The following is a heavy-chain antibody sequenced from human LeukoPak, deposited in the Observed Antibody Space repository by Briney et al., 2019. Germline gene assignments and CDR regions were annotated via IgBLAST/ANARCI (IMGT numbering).Heavy chain of an antibody. Sequence: GGSLRLSCAASGFMFSSYGMNWVRQAPGKGLEWGSYISRRGSSIEYADSVKGRFTISRDDAKNSLCLQMNSLRAEDTAVYYCASEGSVPYWGQGTLVTVSS. J-gene: IGHJ4*02. CDR3: ASEGSVPY. CDR1: GFMFSSYG. CDR2: ISRRGSSI. V-gene: IGHV3-48*03. D-gene: IGHD1-26*01.